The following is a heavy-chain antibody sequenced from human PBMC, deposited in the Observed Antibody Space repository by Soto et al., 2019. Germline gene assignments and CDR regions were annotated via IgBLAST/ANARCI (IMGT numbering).Heavy chain of an antibody. D-gene: IGHD3-9*01. CDR3: ARAGSTMYRLHPHFDY. CDR1: VDSVSTNSGA. V-gene: IGHV6-1*01. CDR2: TFYRSRSYS. Sequence: PSQTLSLTCAISVDSVSTNSGAWNWNRQSPSRGLEWRGRTFYRSRSYSDYADSVKGRININSDTSKNQFSLQLSSVTPEDTAVYYCARAGSTMYRLHPHFDYWGQGTLVTVSS. J-gene: IGHJ4*02.